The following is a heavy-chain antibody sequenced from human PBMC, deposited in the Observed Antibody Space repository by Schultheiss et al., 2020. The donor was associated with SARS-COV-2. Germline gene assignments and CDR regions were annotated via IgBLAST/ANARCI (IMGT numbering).Heavy chain of an antibody. CDR1: GYSFTSYW. J-gene: IGHJ3*02. V-gene: IGHV5-51*01. CDR3: ARRYCGGGTCFDAFDI. CDR2: IYPADSDT. Sequence: GESLKISCKGSGYSFTSYWIAWVRQMPGKGLECMGIIYPADSDTRYSPSSQGQVSISADKSITTAYLQWSSLKASDTAMYYCARRYCGGGTCFDAFDIWGQGTMVTVSS. D-gene: IGHD2-15*01.